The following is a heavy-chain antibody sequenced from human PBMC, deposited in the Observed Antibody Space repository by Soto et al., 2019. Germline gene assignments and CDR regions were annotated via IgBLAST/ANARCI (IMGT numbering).Heavy chain of an antibody. CDR3: ARRIGSRSWPNWFDP. Sequence: PSETLSLTCTVSGGSISSYYWSWIRQPPGKGLEWIGYIYYSGSTNYNPSLKSRVTISVDTSKNQFSLKLSSVTAADTAVYYCARRIGSRSWPNWFDPSGQRTLVTVSS. J-gene: IGHJ5*02. CDR1: GGSISSYY. CDR2: IYYSGST. V-gene: IGHV4-59*08. D-gene: IGHD6-13*01.